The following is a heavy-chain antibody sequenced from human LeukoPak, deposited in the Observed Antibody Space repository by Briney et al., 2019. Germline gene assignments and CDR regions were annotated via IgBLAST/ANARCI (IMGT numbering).Heavy chain of an antibody. CDR2: IYTSGST. D-gene: IGHD2-15*01. V-gene: IGHV4-61*02. CDR1: GGSISSGSYY. CDR3: AREDRYCSGGSCYS. J-gene: IGHJ4*02. Sequence: SQTLSLTCTVSGGSISSGSYYWSWIRQPAGKGLEWIGRIYTSGSTNYNPSLKSRVIISVDTSKNQFSLELSSVTAADTAVYYCAREDRYCSGGSCYSWGQGTLVTVSS.